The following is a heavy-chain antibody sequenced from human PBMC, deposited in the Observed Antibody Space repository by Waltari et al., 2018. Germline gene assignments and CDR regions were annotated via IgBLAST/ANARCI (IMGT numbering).Heavy chain of an antibody. CDR3: AEGIAAGFDP. J-gene: IGHJ5*02. CDR1: GGSFSGYY. Sequence: QVQLQQWGAGLLKPSETLSLTCAVYGGSFSGYYWSWIRQPPGKGLEWIGEINHSGSTNYNPSLKSRVTISVDTSKTQFSLKLSSVTAADTAVYYCAEGIAAGFDPWGQGTLVTVSS. D-gene: IGHD6-25*01. V-gene: IGHV4-34*01. CDR2: INHSGST.